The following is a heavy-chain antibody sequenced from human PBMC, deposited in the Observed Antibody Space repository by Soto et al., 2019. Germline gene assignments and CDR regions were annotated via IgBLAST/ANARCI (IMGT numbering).Heavy chain of an antibody. CDR3: ARWVGGSMYDNSGKYDS. CDR1: GFTFSSNG. Sequence: QVQLVESGGGVVQPGRSLRLTCAASGFTFSSNGMHWVRQAPGKGLEWVALVAYDGSKTYYGDSVRGRFTFSRDNSENTLYLQMNSLRAEDTAVYYFARWVGGSMYDNSGKYDSWGQGTLVTVSS. CDR2: VAYDGSKT. D-gene: IGHD3-22*01. V-gene: IGHV3-30*03. J-gene: IGHJ5*01.